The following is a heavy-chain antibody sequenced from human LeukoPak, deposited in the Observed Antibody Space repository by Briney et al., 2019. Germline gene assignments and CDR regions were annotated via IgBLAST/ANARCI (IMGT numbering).Heavy chain of an antibody. V-gene: IGHV4-59*08. Sequence: SETLSLTCSVSGGSISSYSWSWIRQPPGKGLEWIGYLYESGTTNYKASLKSQVTMSVDTSKNLFSLRLSSVTAADTAVYYCATQELVPAALNAFDIWGQGTLVTVSS. J-gene: IGHJ3*02. CDR1: GGSISSYS. CDR2: LYESGTT. D-gene: IGHD6-6*01. CDR3: ATQELVPAALNAFDI.